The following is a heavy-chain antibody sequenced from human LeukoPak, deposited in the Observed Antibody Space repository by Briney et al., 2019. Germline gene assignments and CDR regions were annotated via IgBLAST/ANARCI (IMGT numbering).Heavy chain of an antibody. CDR1: GDSLSRYN. D-gene: IGHD6-19*01. CDR2: IYYSGST. V-gene: IGHV4-59*01. J-gene: IGHJ4*02. CDR3: TRGRQWLERDY. Sequence: SETLSLTCTVSGDSLSRYNWSWIRQPPGKGLEWIGYIYYSGSTNYNPSLMSRVTISVGTSKNQFSLKLSSVTAADTAVYYCTRGRQWLERDYWGQGTLVTVSS.